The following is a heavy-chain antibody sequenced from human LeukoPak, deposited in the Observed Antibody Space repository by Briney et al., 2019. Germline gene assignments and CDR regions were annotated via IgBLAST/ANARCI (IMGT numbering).Heavy chain of an antibody. D-gene: IGHD2-15*01. J-gene: IGHJ4*02. CDR3: ARSGLRLGYCSGGSCQATNNHLFDY. Sequence: SQTLSLTCAVYGGSFSGYYWSWIRHPPGKGLEWIWEINHSGSTNYNPSLKSRVTISVDTSKNQFSLKLSSVTAADTAVYYCARSGLRLGYCSGGSCQATNNHLFDYWGQGTLVTV. CDR2: INHSGST. V-gene: IGHV4-34*01. CDR1: GGSFSGYY.